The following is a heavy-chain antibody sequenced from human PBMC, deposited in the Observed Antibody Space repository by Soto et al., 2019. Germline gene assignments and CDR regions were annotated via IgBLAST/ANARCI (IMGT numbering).Heavy chain of an antibody. J-gene: IGHJ6*02. CDR2: IIPIFGTA. Sequence: QVQLVQSGAEVKKPGSSVKVSCKASGGTFSSYAISWVRQAPGQGLEWMGGIIPIFGTANYAQKFQGRVTITADESTSTXXMXLXXLRSEDTAVYYCARDLLIVGTTTGLGYYYYYGMDVWGQGTTVTVSS. V-gene: IGHV1-69*12. D-gene: IGHD1-7*01. CDR3: ARDLLIVGTTTGLGYYYYYGMDV. CDR1: GGTFSSYA.